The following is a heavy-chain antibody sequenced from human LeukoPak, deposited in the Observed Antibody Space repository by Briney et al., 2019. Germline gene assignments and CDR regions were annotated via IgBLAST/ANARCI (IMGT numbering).Heavy chain of an antibody. Sequence: APVKVSCKASGYTFTSYGISWVRQAPGQGLEWMGSISGNNGNTNYAQKLQGRVTMTTDTSTSTAYMELRSLRSDDTAVYYCARDPPWQLVRYFDYWGRGTLVTVSS. V-gene: IGHV1-18*01. D-gene: IGHD1-1*01. J-gene: IGHJ4*02. CDR1: GYTFTSYG. CDR2: ISGNNGNT. CDR3: ARDPPWQLVRYFDY.